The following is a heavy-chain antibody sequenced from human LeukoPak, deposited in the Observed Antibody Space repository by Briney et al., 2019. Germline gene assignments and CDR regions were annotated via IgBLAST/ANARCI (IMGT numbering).Heavy chain of an antibody. Sequence: SEALSLTCTVSGGSIRSSYYYWGWIRQPPGKGLEWIGSIYDSGSTYYNPSLKSRVTISIDTSKNQFSLKLNSVTAADTAVYYCARDVWNDYGDYGYFDLWGRGTLVTVSS. D-gene: IGHD4-17*01. CDR3: ARDVWNDYGDYGYFDL. V-gene: IGHV4-39*02. CDR2: IYDSGST. J-gene: IGHJ2*01. CDR1: GGSIRSSYYY.